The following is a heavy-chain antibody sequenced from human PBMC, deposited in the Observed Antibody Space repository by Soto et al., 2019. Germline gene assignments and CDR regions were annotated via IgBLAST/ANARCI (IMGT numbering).Heavy chain of an antibody. V-gene: IGHV1-18*01. D-gene: IGHD4-17*01. CDR2: ISAHNGNT. CDR3: ARDTGKFDY. Sequence: ASVKVSCKASGYTFTSYDINWVRQATGQGLEWMGWISAHNGNTNYAQKVQGRVTMTTDTSPSTAYMELRSLRSDDTAIYFCARDTGKFDYWGQGTLVTVSS. J-gene: IGHJ4*02. CDR1: GYTFTSYD.